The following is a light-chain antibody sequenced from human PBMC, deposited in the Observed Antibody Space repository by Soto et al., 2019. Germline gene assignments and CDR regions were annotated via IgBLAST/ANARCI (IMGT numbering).Light chain of an antibody. CDR2: AAS. Sequence: GDRVAITCRASQDIGNDLGWYQQKPGEVPKFLIYAASSLQSGVPSRFGGSGSGTEFTLTISSLQSEEFARYYCQLYNNWPPGLTFGGGTKVDIK. CDR1: QDIGND. CDR3: QLYNNWPPGLT. J-gene: IGKJ4*01. V-gene: IGKV1-17*01.